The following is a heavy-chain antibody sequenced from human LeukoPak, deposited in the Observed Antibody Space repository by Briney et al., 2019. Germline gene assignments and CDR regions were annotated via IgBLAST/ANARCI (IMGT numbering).Heavy chain of an antibody. D-gene: IGHD3-10*01. V-gene: IGHV3-73*01. CDR2: IRSKANSYAT. Sequence: GGSLRLSCAASGFTFSGSAMHWDRQASGKGLEWGGRIRSKANSYATAYAASVKGRFTISRDDSKNTAYLQMNSLKTEDTAVYYCTRPSRGYDDYWGQGTLVTVSS. CDR1: GFTFSGSA. CDR3: TRPSRGYDDY. J-gene: IGHJ4*02.